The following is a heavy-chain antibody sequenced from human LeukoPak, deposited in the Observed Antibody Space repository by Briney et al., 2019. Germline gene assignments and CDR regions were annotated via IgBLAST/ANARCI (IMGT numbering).Heavy chain of an antibody. Sequence: GGSLRFSCAASGFTFSDYYMNWIRQAPGKGLEWISYISSSGNTIYYADSVKGRFTISRDNAKNSLYLQMNSLRAEDTAVYYCASGLNTVTVPFDYWGQGTLVTVSS. CDR3: ASGLNTVTVPFDY. CDR2: ISSSGNTI. J-gene: IGHJ4*02. CDR1: GFTFSDYY. V-gene: IGHV3-11*01. D-gene: IGHD4-17*01.